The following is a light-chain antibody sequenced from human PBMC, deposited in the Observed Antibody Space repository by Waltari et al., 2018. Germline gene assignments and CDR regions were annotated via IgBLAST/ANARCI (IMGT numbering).Light chain of an antibody. Sequence: DIHMTQSPSSLSASAGDRVSITFRASQYMDTYLNWYQQKSVKAPELLTYTASPLHSGVSSRFSGSGSGTDFTLTISSLQPEDFATYYCQQSYSPPFSFGGGTKVEIK. CDR3: QQSYSPPFS. J-gene: IGKJ4*01. CDR2: TAS. CDR1: QYMDTY. V-gene: IGKV1-39*01.